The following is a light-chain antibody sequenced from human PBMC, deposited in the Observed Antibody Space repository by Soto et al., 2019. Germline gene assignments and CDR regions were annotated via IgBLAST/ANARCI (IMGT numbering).Light chain of an antibody. CDR3: CSYAGSSTMV. Sequence: QSALTQPASVSGSPGQSITLSCTGTSSDVGSYNLVSWYQQHPGKAPKLMIYEGSKRPSGVSNRFSGSKSGNTASLTISGLQAEYEADDYCCSYAGSSTMVFGGGTKLTVL. V-gene: IGLV2-23*01. J-gene: IGLJ2*01. CDR2: EGS. CDR1: SSDVGSYNL.